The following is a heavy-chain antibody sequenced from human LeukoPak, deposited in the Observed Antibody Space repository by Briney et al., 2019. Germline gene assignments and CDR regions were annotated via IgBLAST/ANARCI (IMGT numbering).Heavy chain of an antibody. D-gene: IGHD1-26*01. CDR3: ARVRGPSGGVGAPKDELDY. J-gene: IGHJ4*02. Sequence: GGSLRLSCAASGFTFSSYAMHWVRQAPGKGLEWVAVISYDGSNKYYADSVKGRFTISRDNSKNTLYLQMNSLRAEDTAVYYCARVRGPSGGVGAPKDELDYWGQGTLVTVSS. V-gene: IGHV3-30-3*01. CDR1: GFTFSSYA. CDR2: ISYDGSNK.